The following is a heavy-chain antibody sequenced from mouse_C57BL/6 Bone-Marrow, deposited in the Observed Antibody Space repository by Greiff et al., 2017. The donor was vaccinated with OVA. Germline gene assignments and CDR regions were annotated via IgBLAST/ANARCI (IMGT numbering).Heavy chain of an antibody. CDR2: ISYSGST. CDR1: GYSITSGYD. J-gene: IGHJ3*01. Sequence: VQLKESGPGMVKPSQSLSLTCTVTGYSITSGYDWHWIRHFPGNKLEWMGYISYSGSTNYNPSLKSRISITHDTSKNHFFLKLNSVTTEDTATYYCARAGGGDGYPPFAYWGQGTLVTVSA. CDR3: ARAGGGDGYPPFAY. V-gene: IGHV3-1*01. D-gene: IGHD2-3*01.